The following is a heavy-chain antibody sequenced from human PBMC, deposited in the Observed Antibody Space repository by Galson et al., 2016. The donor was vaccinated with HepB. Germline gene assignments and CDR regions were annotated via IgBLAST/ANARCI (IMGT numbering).Heavy chain of an antibody. CDR2: INPNNGGT. CDR1: GYSFTGYY. V-gene: IGHV1-2*02. D-gene: IGHD6-13*01. CDR3: ARDAGPIAEYFQH. J-gene: IGHJ1*01. Sequence: SVKVSCKASGYSFTGYYIHWVRQAPGQGLEWMGWINPNNGGTNYAQKFQGRVTRTRDTSISTAYMELSRLRSDDTAVFYCARDAGPIAEYFQHWGQGTLVTVSS.